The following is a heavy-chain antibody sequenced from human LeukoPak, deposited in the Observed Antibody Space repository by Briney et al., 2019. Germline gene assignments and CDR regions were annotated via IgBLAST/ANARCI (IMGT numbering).Heavy chain of an antibody. J-gene: IGHJ6*02. CDR1: GYTFTSYG. D-gene: IGHD2-15*01. Sequence: ASVKVSCKASGYTFTSYGISWVRQAPGQGLEWMGWISAYNGNTNYAQKLQGRVTMTTDTPTSTAYMELRSLRSDDTAVYYCARDEFPEVAATFGMDVWGQGTTVTVSS. CDR3: ARDEFPEVAATFGMDV. V-gene: IGHV1-18*01. CDR2: ISAYNGNT.